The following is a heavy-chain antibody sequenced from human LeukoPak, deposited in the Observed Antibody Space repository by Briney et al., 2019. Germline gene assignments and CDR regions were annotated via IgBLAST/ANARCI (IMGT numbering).Heavy chain of an antibody. CDR1: GFTFSNYW. CDR3: ARRGVYNTSYFDS. D-gene: IGHD1-1*01. Sequence: PGGSLRLSCAASGFTFSNYWMHWVRQTPGKGLMRVSRINPDGSSTTYAHSVMGRFTISRDNAKNTLYLQMNSLRDEDTAVYYCARRGVYNTSYFDSWGQGTLVTVSS. V-gene: IGHV3-74*01. J-gene: IGHJ4*02. CDR2: INPDGSST.